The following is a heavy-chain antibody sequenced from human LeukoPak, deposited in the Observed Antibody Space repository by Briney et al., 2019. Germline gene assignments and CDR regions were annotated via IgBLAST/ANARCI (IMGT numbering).Heavy chain of an antibody. V-gene: IGHV1-2*02. CDR3: ARGRSISITIFGVVIGEYYFDY. J-gene: IGHJ4*02. D-gene: IGHD3-3*01. CDR1: GYTFTGYY. CDR2: INPNSGGT. Sequence: GASVKVSCKASGYTFTGYYMHWVRQAPGQGLEWMGWINPNSGGTNYAQKFQGRVTMTRNTSISTAYMELSSLRSEDTAVYYCARGRSISITIFGVVIGEYYFDYWGQGTLVTVSS.